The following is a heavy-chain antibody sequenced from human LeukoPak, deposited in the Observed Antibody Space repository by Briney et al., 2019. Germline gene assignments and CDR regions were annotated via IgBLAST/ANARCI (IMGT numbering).Heavy chain of an antibody. CDR3: ASHSDLQQLSH. J-gene: IGHJ4*02. CDR2: IDHSGST. CDR1: GGSFSGYY. V-gene: IGHV4-34*01. D-gene: IGHD6-13*01. Sequence: SETLSLTCAVSGGSFSGYYWNWIRQPPGKGLEWIGEIDHSGSTNYNPSLKSRVTILVDTSKNQFSLKLSSVTAADTAVYYCASHSDLQQLSHWGQGTLVTVSS.